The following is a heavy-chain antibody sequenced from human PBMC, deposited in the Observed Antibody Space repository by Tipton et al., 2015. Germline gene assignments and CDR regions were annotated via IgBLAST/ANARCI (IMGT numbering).Heavy chain of an antibody. J-gene: IGHJ4*02. CDR3: ARDLEMPTNQELFDY. Sequence: LRLSCSVPGGSVSSANYYWSWIRQPPGKELEWIGYIQYSGSTNYNPSLKSRVTISVDTSKNQVFLNLTSVTAADTAVYFCARDLEMPTNQELFDYWGQGTLVTVSS. V-gene: IGHV4-61*01. D-gene: IGHD5-24*01. CDR2: IQYSGST. CDR1: GGSVSSANYY.